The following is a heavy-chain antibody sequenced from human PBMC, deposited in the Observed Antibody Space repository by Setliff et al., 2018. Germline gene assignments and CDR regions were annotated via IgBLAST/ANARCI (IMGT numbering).Heavy chain of an antibody. V-gene: IGHV4-39*07. J-gene: IGHJ4*02. Sequence: PSETLSLTCTVSGGSISSSSYYWGWIRQPPGTGLEWIGSIYYSGSTYYNPSLKSRVTISVDTSKNQFSLKLSSVTAADTAVYYCARRETYYNFWSGYYAYWGQGTLVTVSS. CDR3: ARRETYYNFWSGYYAY. CDR1: GGSISSSSYY. CDR2: IYYSGST. D-gene: IGHD3-3*01.